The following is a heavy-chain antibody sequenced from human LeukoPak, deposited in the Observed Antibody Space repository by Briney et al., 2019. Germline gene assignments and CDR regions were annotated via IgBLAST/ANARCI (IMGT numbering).Heavy chain of an antibody. CDR2: ISGSGGNT. CDR3: AKDWNYYDSSGYYYFDY. D-gene: IGHD3-22*01. J-gene: IGHJ4*02. V-gene: IGHV3-23*01. CDR1: GLTFSNYA. Sequence: GGSLRLSCAASGLTFSNYAMSWVRQAPGKGLEWVSGISGSGGNTYYADSVKGRFTISRDNSKNALYLQMNSLRAEDTDVYYCAKDWNYYDSSGYYYFDYWGQGTLVTVSS.